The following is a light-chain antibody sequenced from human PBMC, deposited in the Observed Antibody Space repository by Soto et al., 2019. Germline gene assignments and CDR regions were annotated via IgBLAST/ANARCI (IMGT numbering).Light chain of an antibody. Sequence: QSVLTQPPSASSTPGQTVTISCSGSTSNIGTFYVYWYQHLPGTAPKLLIYNNNQRPSGVPERFSGSKSGTSDSLAITGLRSYDEADYYCATCDDDLYTPIIGGGTKLTVL. CDR1: TSNIGTFY. CDR2: NNN. CDR3: ATCDDDLYTPI. J-gene: IGLJ2*01. V-gene: IGLV1-47*02.